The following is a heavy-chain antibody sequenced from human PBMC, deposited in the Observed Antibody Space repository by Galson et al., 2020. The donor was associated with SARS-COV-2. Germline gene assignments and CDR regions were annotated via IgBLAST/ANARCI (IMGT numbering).Heavy chain of an antibody. CDR3: ATGDVWFEA. Sequence: GSLRLSCAASGLTFSNTEMNWVRQAPGKGLEWLSYISMSGITIYYADSVKGRFTISRDNAENSLYLQMNSLRAEDTGIYYCATGDVWFEAWGQGTVVTVAS. V-gene: IGHV3-48*03. CDR1: GLTFSNTE. D-gene: IGHD7-27*01. J-gene: IGHJ5*02. CDR2: ISMSGITI.